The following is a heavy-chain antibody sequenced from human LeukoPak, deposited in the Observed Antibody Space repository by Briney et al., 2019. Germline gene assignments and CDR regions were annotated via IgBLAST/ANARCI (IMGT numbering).Heavy chain of an antibody. CDR1: GFTFDVYA. Sequence: GGSLRLSCAASGFTFDVYAMHWVRQAPGKGLEWVSGISWNSGSIGYADSVKGRFTISRDNAKNSLYLQMNSLRAEDTALYYCAKERGLRGPYYYYGMDVWGQGTTVTVSS. D-gene: IGHD5-12*01. CDR3: AKERGLRGPYYYYGMDV. J-gene: IGHJ6*02. CDR2: ISWNSGSI. V-gene: IGHV3-9*01.